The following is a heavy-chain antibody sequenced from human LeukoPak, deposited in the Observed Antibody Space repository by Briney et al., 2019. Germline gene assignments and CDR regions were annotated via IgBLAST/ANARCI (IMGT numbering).Heavy chain of an antibody. CDR1: GGSFSGYY. V-gene: IGHV4-34*01. Sequence: PSETLSLTCAVYGGSFSGYYWTWIRQPPGKGLEWIGEINHSGSTNYNPSLKSRVTISVDTSNNQFSLKLGSLTAADTAVYYCARADIENWFDPWGQGTLVTVSS. CDR2: INHSGST. CDR3: ARADIENWFDP. D-gene: IGHD2-15*01. J-gene: IGHJ5*02.